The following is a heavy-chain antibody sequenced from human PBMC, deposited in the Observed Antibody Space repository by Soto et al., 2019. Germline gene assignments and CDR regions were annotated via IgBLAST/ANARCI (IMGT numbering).Heavy chain of an antibody. D-gene: IGHD6-13*01. J-gene: IGHJ5*02. Sequence: ASVKVSCKASGYTFIDYYMHWVRQAPGQGLEWMGWIYPKSGGTKYAQKLQGRVTMTRDTSISNTYMELSRLTSDDTGVYYCAREDSYSSSSNWFDPWGQGTLVTVSS. CDR3: AREDSYSSSSNWFDP. V-gene: IGHV1-2*02. CDR1: GYTFIDYY. CDR2: IYPKSGGT.